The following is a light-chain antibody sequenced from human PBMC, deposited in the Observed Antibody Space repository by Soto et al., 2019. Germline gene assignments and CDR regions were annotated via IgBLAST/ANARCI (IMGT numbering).Light chain of an antibody. CDR2: GAS. CDR3: QQYDKWPPSNT. Sequence: EIVMTQSPATLSVCPGEGATVSCRASQSVSSNLAWYQQKPGQAPRLLIYGASTRATGIPARFSGSGSGTEFTLTISSLQSEDFAVYYCQQYDKWPPSNTFGQGTRLEIK. V-gene: IGKV3-15*01. CDR1: QSVSSN. J-gene: IGKJ2*01.